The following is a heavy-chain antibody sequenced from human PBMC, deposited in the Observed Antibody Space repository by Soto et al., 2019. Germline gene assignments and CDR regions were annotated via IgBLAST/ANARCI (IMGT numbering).Heavy chain of an antibody. V-gene: IGHV3-53*01. J-gene: IGHJ4*02. CDR2: IYSGGTT. CDR1: GFTVSNNY. CDR3: ARNGWGMATVGM. Sequence: PGWSLRLSCAASGFTVSNNYMIWFRLPPGKGLEWVSLIYSGGTTYYADSVKGRFTISRDNSKNTLYLQMNSLRVEDTAVYYCARNGWGMATVGMWGPGTLVTVSS. D-gene: IGHD4-4*01.